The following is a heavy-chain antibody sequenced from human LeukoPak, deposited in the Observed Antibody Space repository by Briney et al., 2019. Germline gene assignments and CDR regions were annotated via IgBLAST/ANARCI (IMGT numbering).Heavy chain of an antibody. Sequence: ASVKVSCTASGYTFTSYGISWVRQAPGQGREGMGWISVYNGSTNYAQKLQDRVTMTTDTSTSTAYMELRSLRSDDTAVYYCARGVRNPVPRWFDHWGQGTLVTVSS. D-gene: IGHD1-14*01. CDR2: ISVYNGST. V-gene: IGHV1-18*01. J-gene: IGHJ5*02. CDR3: ARGVRNPVPRWFDH. CDR1: GYTFTSYG.